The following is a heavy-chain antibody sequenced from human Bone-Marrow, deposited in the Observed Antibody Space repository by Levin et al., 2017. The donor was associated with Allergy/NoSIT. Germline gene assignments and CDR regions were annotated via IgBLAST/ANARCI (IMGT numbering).Heavy chain of an antibody. V-gene: IGHV3-48*03. Sequence: GGSLRLSCAASGFTFSSYEMNWVRQAPGKGLEWVSYISSSGSTIYYADSVKGRFTISRDNAKNSLYLQMNSLRAEDTAVYYCASSWIQLWAFDYWGQGTLVTVSS. CDR1: GFTFSSYE. J-gene: IGHJ4*02. D-gene: IGHD5-18*01. CDR3: ASSWIQLWAFDY. CDR2: ISSSGSTI.